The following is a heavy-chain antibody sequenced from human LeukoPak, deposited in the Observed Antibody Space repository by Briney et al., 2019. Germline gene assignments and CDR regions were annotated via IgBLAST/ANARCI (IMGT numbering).Heavy chain of an antibody. V-gene: IGHV3-66*01. CDR2: IYSGGST. CDR3: ARVGEYSSSWYLDGWGDT. D-gene: IGHD6-13*01. CDR1: GVTVSSNY. Sequence: GEALRLSCAASGVTVSSNYMSWVRQPPGKGLEWVSVIYSGGSTYYTDSVKGRFTISRDNSKNPLYLQMNCLRAEDTAVYYCARVGEYSSSWYLDGWGDTWGQGTLVTVSS. J-gene: IGHJ5*02.